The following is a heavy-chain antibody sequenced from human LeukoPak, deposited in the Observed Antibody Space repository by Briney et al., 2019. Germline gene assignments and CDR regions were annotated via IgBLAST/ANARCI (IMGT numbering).Heavy chain of an antibody. CDR3: ARNLWFGESSDAFDM. J-gene: IGHJ3*02. Sequence: GASVKVSCKASGYSFTGHYMHWVRQAPGQGLEWMGWINPKSGGTNYAQKFQGRVTMTRDTSTSTAYMDMSSLRSDDTAVYYCARNLWFGESSDAFDMWGQGTMVTVSS. D-gene: IGHD3-10*01. CDR2: INPKSGGT. V-gene: IGHV1-2*02. CDR1: GYSFTGHY.